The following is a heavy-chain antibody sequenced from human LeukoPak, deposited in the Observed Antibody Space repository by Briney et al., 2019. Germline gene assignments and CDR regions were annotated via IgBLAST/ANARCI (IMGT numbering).Heavy chain of an antibody. Sequence: PSETLSLTCTVSGGSISSYYWSWIRQPPGKGLEWIGSIYHSGSNYYNPSLKSRVTISVDTSKNQFSLNLSSVTAADTAVYYCARVFSSGSYYYYYYGMDVWGQGTTVTVSS. CDR2: IYHSGSN. D-gene: IGHD3-10*01. V-gene: IGHV4-38-2*02. J-gene: IGHJ6*02. CDR1: GGSISSYY. CDR3: ARVFSSGSYYYYYYGMDV.